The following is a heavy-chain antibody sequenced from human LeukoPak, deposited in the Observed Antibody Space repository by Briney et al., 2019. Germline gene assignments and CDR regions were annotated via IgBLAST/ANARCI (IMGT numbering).Heavy chain of an antibody. CDR1: GYTFTDYY. J-gene: IGHJ4*02. V-gene: IGHV1-69-2*01. CDR3: AAVLRGYGFDY. Sequence: ASVKVSCKVSGYTFTDYYMHWVQQAPGKGLEWMGLVDPEDGETIYAEKFQGRVTITADTSTDTAYMELRSLRSEDTAVYYCAAVLRGYGFDYWGQGTLVTVSS. CDR2: VDPEDGET. D-gene: IGHD5-12*01.